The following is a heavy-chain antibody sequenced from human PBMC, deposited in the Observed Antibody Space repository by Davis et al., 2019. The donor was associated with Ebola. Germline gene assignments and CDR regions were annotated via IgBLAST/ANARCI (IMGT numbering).Heavy chain of an antibody. CDR1: GFTFSSYS. V-gene: IGHV3-21*01. CDR3: ARGRWEVRFEY. J-gene: IGHJ4*02. D-gene: IGHD1-26*01. CDR2: ISSRSSYI. Sequence: GESLKISCAASGFTFSSYSMNWVRQAPGKGLEWVSSISSRSSYIYYADSVKGRFTISRDNAKNSLYLQMNSLRAEDTAVYYCARGRWEVRFEYWGQGTLVTVSS.